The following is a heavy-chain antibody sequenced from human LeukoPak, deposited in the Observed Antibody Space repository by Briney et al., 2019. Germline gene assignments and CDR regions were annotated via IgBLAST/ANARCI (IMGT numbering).Heavy chain of an antibody. CDR2: VNRDGSET. J-gene: IGHJ4*02. CDR1: GFALSSHW. CDR3: VRDQDEDRGSTTFDR. Sequence: PGGSLRLSCAASGFALSSHWMTWVRQVPGRGPEWVANVNRDGSETYYLDSVKGRFTISKDNAKNSLYLQMNSLRAGDTAIYYCVRDQDEDRGSTTFDRWGQGTLVTVSS. D-gene: IGHD1-26*01. V-gene: IGHV3-7*03.